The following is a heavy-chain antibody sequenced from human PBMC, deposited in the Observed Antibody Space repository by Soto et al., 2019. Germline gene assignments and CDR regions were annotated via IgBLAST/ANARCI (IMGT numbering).Heavy chain of an antibody. CDR1: GFTFRSYG. CDR2: ISYDGSNK. J-gene: IGHJ4*02. V-gene: IGHV3-30*18. Sequence: GGSLRLSCAASGFTFRSYGMHWVRQVPGKGLEWVADISYDGSNKYYADSVKGRFTVSRDNSKNTLYLLMNSLRTDDTAVYYCAKDEGSSYLDYWGQGTLVTVSS. CDR3: AKDEGSSYLDY. D-gene: IGHD1-26*01.